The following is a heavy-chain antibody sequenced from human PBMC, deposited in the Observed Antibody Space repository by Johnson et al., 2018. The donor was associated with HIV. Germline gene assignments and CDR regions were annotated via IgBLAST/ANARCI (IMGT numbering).Heavy chain of an antibody. V-gene: IGHV3-13*01. Sequence: VQLVESGGGLVQPGGSLRLSCAASGFTFSGYDMPWVRQATGKGLEWVSAIGTAGDTYCPGSVKGRFTISRDNSKNTLSLQMNSLRAEDTAVYYCAGDPGGVAAFDIWGQGTMVTVSS. D-gene: IGHD3-16*01. CDR2: IGTAGDT. CDR3: AGDPGGVAAFDI. CDR1: GFTFSGYD. J-gene: IGHJ3*02.